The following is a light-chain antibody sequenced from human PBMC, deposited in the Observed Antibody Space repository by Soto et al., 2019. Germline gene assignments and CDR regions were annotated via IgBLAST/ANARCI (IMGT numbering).Light chain of an antibody. J-gene: IGKJ2*01. CDR3: QQYYSTPF. CDR2: WAS. CDR1: QSILYSSNNKNY. V-gene: IGKV4-1*01. Sequence: DIVMTQSPDSLAVSLGERATINCKSSQSILYSSNNKNYLAWFQQKPGQPPKLLIYWASTRESGVPDRFSGSGSGTDFTLTISSLQAEDVAVYYCQQYYSTPFFGQGKKLEIK.